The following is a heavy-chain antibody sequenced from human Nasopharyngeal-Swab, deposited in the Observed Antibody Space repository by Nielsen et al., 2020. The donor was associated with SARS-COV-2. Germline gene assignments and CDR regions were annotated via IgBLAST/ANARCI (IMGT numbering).Heavy chain of an antibody. CDR3: ARHAGYCSGGSCYHPGWFDP. J-gene: IGHJ5*02. D-gene: IGHD2-15*01. CDR1: GYSFTSYW. V-gene: IGHV5-51*01. Sequence: GESLKISCKGSGYSFTSYWIGWVRQMPGKGLEWMGIIYPGDSDTRYSPSFQGQVTISADKSISTAYLQWSSLKASDTAMYYRARHAGYCSGGSCYHPGWFDPWGQGTLVTVSS. CDR2: IYPGDSDT.